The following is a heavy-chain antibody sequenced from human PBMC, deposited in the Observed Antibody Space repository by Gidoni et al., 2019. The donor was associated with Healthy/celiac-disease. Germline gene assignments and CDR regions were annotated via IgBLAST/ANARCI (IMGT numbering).Heavy chain of an antibody. CDR1: GFTCISYA. J-gene: IGHJ3*02. CDR3: ARAVNGDHEVNRAFDI. D-gene: IGHD4-17*01. V-gene: IGHV3-30-3*01. Sequence: HVQLVESGGGVVQPGSSLRLSCSASGFTCISYAMHWVRQAPGKGLEWVAVISYDGSNKYYADSVKGRFTISRDNSKNTLYLQMNSLRAEDTDVYYCARAVNGDHEVNRAFDIWGQGTMVTVSA. CDR2: ISYDGSNK.